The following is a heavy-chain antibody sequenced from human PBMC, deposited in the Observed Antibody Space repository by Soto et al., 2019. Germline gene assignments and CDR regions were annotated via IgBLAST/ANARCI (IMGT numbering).Heavy chain of an antibody. Sequence: QVQLQESGPGLVKPSGTLSLTCGVSETSITSSHWWTWVRQPPGKGLEWIGEISHSGNTYYSPSLKSRVTLSIDKSKNEFSLKMTSVTASDTAIYYCATDRGYYNDSSGYSPFDSWGQGILVTVSS. CDR3: ATDRGYYNDSSGYSPFDS. J-gene: IGHJ4*02. D-gene: IGHD3-22*01. CDR2: ISHSGNT. CDR1: ETSITSSHW. V-gene: IGHV4-4*02.